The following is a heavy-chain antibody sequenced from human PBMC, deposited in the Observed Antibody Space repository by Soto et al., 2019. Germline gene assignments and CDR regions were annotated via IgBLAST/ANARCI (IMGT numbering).Heavy chain of an antibody. Sequence: EVQLLESGGGVVQPGGSLRLSCAGSGFTFSTYAMSWVRQAPGKGLEWVSAISGSGGRTYNADSVKGRFTISRDNSKNTLYLQMNSLRAEDTAIYYCTKEIHLWLFSFDYWGQGTLVTVSS. CDR2: ISGSGGRT. V-gene: IGHV3-23*01. CDR1: GFTFSTYA. CDR3: TKEIHLWLFSFDY. J-gene: IGHJ4*02. D-gene: IGHD5-18*01.